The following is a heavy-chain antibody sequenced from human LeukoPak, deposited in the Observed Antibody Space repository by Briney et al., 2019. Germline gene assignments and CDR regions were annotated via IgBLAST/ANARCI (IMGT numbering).Heavy chain of an antibody. CDR1: GYSISSGYY. J-gene: IGHJ3*02. CDR2: IYHSGST. D-gene: IGHD2-15*01. CDR3: ARVGYCSGGSCYSDAFDI. V-gene: IGHV4-38-2*02. Sequence: KPSETLSLTCTVSGYSISSGYYWGWIRQPPGKGLEWIGSIYHSGSTYYNLSLKSRVTTSVDTSKNQFSLKLSSVTAADTAVYYCARVGYCSGGSCYSDAFDIWGQGTMVTVSS.